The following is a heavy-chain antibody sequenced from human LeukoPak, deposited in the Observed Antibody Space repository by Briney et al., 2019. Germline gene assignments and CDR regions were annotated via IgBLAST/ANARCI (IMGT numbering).Heavy chain of an antibody. CDR3: AKDVVPDSGWDLDY. J-gene: IGHJ4*02. CDR2: IYPSGDST. V-gene: IGHV3-23*01. Sequence: PGGSLRLSCAASGFTFSTYSMTWFRQAPGKGLEWVSSIYPSGDSTFYADSVKGRFTISRDNSKNTLYLQMSSLRTEDTAIYYCAKDVVPDSGWDLDYWGQGTLVTVSS. D-gene: IGHD6-19*01. CDR1: GFTFSTYS.